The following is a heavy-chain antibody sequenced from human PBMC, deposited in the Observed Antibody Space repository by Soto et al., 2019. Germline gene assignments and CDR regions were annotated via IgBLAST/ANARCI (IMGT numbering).Heavy chain of an antibody. D-gene: IGHD3-22*01. Sequence: GGSLRLSCAASGFTFSDYYMSWIRQAPGKGLEWVSYISSSSSYTNYADSVKGRFTISRDNAKNSLYLQMNSLRAEDTAVYYCARAINYYDSSAAWFDPRGQGTLVTVSS. CDR2: ISSSSSYT. J-gene: IGHJ5*02. CDR3: ARAINYYDSSAAWFDP. V-gene: IGHV3-11*06. CDR1: GFTFSDYY.